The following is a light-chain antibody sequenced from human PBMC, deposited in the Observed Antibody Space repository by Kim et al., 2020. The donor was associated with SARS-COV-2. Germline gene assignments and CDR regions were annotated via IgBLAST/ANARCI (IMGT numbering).Light chain of an antibody. CDR1: FSNIGSNY. J-gene: IGLJ1*01. CDR3: ATWDDSLTGYV. Sequence: GQRFTISCSGRFSNIGSNYVYWYQQLPGTAPKLLISDNNQRPSGVPDRFSGSKSGSSASLAISGLRSEDMADYYCATWDDSLTGYVFGTGTKVTVL. V-gene: IGLV1-47*01. CDR2: DNN.